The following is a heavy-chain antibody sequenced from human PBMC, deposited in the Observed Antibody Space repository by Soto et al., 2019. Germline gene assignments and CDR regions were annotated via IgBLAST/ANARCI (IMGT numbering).Heavy chain of an antibody. J-gene: IGHJ5*02. CDR1: GGSISGCDYQ. V-gene: IGHV4-30-4*01. Sequence: VQLRESGPGLVKPSQTLSLTCTVSGGSISGCDYQWSWVRHPPGKRLEWIGYLYYRGTTYYNPSLARRVTMSVHTSKNQFTLKLSSVIAADTSIYYCARDYYYSSGSYFNHWCQVTLVTVSS. D-gene: IGHD3-10*01. CDR3: ARDYYYSSGSYFNH. CDR2: LYYRGTT.